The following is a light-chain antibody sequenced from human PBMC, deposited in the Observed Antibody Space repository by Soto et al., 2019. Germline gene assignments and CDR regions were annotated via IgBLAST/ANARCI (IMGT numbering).Light chain of an antibody. CDR2: GAS. J-gene: IGKJ1*01. V-gene: IGKV1-39*01. CDR3: QQTYSTQWT. Sequence: DIRMTQSPSALSASVGDRVTITCRASQSISNHLNWYQQRPGKAPKLLIYGASSVQSGVPSRFSGSGFWTDFTLTISSLQPEDSATYYCQQTYSTQWTFGQGTKVEIK. CDR1: QSISNH.